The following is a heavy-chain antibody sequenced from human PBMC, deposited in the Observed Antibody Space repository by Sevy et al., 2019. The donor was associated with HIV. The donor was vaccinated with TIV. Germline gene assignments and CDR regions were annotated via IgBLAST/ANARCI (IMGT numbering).Heavy chain of an antibody. CDR1: GGSVSSGSYY. CDR3: ARDLRVCSSTSCYDYYYYGMDV. J-gene: IGHJ6*02. CDR2: IYYSGST. Sequence: SETLSLTCTVSGGSVSSGSYYWSWIRQPPGKGLEWIGYIYYSGSTNYTPSLKSRVTISVDTSKNQFSLKLSSVTAADTAVYYCARDLRVCSSTSCYDYYYYGMDVWGQGTTVTVSS. D-gene: IGHD2-2*01. V-gene: IGHV4-61*01.